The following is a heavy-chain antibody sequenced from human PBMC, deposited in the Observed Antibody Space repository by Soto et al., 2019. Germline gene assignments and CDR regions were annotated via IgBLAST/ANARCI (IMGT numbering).Heavy chain of an antibody. V-gene: IGHV2-26*01. D-gene: IGHD6-19*01. CDR3: PQILFGRSVAGGYFYMDV. Sequence: HVTLKESGPVLVNPTETLTLTCTVSGFSLASGKVGVTWIRQPPGKALEWLAHIFSNVEKSYRTSLKDRLTISEDTSKSQVVLTLTNVDPVDTATYYCPQILFGRSVAGGYFYMDVWGKGTTVTVSS. CDR2: IFSNVEK. J-gene: IGHJ6*03. CDR1: GFSLASGKVG.